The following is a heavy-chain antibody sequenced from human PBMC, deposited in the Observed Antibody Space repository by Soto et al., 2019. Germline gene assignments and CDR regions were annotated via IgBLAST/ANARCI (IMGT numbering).Heavy chain of an antibody. J-gene: IGHJ6*02. D-gene: IGHD6-13*01. V-gene: IGHV3-23*01. CDR1: GFTFSSYA. CDR3: AKDWGYSSSDYYYGMDV. CDR2: ISGSGGST. Sequence: PGGSLRLSCAASGFTFSSYAMSWVRQAPGKGLEWVSAISGSGGSTYYADSVKGRFTISRDNSKNTLYLQMNSLRAEDTALYYCAKDWGYSSSDYYYGMDVWGQGTTVIV.